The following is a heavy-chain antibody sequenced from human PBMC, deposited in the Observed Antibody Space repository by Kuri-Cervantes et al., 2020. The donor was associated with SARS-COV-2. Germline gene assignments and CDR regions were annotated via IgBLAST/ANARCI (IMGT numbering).Heavy chain of an antibody. Sequence: SETLSLTCAVSGYSISSGYYWGWIRQPPGKGLEWIGRIYTSGSTNYNPSLKSRVTMSVDTSKNQFSLKLSSVTAADTAVYYCARDLWNTARGVYDYWGQGTLVTVSS. D-gene: IGHD5-18*01. J-gene: IGHJ4*02. CDR1: GYSISSGYY. V-gene: IGHV4-38-2*02. CDR3: ARDLWNTARGVYDY. CDR2: IYTSGST.